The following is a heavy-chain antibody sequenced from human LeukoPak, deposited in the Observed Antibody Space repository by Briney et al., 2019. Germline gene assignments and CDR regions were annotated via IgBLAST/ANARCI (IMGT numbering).Heavy chain of an antibody. J-gene: IGHJ4*02. Sequence: GGSLRLSCAASGFTFSSYGMHWVRQAPGKGLEWVAVISYDGSNKYYADSVKGRFTISRDNSKNTLYLQMNSLRAEDTAVYYCAKDTRYRSGWYYFDYWGQGTLVTVSS. CDR1: GFTFSSYG. CDR3: AKDTRYRSGWYYFDY. CDR2: ISYDGSNK. V-gene: IGHV3-30*18. D-gene: IGHD6-19*01.